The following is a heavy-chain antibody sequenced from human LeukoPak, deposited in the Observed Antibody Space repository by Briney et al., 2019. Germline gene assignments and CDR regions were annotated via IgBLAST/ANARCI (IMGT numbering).Heavy chain of an antibody. V-gene: IGHV1-8*01. D-gene: IGHD6-13*01. J-gene: IGHJ6*03. CDR3: ARGLRGGIAAAGSDPYYYYYMDV. CDR2: MNPNSGNT. Sequence: ASVKVSCKASGDTFTSYDINWVRQATGQGLEWMGWMNPNSGNTGYAQKLQSRVTMTRNTSISTAYMELSSLRSEDTAVYYCARGLRGGIAAAGSDPYYYYYMDVWGKGTTVSVPS. CDR1: GDTFTSYD.